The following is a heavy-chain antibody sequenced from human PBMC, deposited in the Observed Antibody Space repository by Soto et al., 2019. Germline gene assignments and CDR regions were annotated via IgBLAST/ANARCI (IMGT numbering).Heavy chain of an antibody. CDR2: INPSGGST. CDR1: GYTFTSYY. V-gene: IGHV1-46*01. Sequence: ASVKVSCKASGYTFTSYYMHWVRQAPGQGLEWMGIINPSGGSTSYAQKFQGRVTMTRDTSTSTVYMELSSLRSEDTAVYYCARVEREYCSGGSWYPYFDYWGQGTLVTVSS. CDR3: ARVEREYCSGGSWYPYFDY. D-gene: IGHD2-15*01. J-gene: IGHJ4*02.